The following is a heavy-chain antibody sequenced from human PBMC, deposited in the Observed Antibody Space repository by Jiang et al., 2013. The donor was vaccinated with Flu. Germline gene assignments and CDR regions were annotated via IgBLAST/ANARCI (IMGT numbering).Heavy chain of an antibody. D-gene: IGHD5-18*01. V-gene: IGHV2-5*02. CDR2: IYWDDDK. J-gene: IGHJ4*02. CDR3: ARYSWGDYYFDY. Sequence: KPTQTLTLTCTFSGFSLSTSGVGVGWIRQPPGKALEWLALIYWDDDKRYSPSLKSRLTITKDTSKNQVVLTMTNMDPVDTATYYCARYSWGDYYFDYWGQGTLVTVSS. CDR1: GFSLSTSGVG.